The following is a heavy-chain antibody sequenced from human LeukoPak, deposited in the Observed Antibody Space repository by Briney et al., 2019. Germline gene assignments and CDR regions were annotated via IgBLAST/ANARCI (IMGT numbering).Heavy chain of an antibody. Sequence: GGSLRLSCAASGLTFSRYTMTWVRQAPGKGLEWVSSISSSSSYIYYAHSVKGRFTISRDNAKNSLFLEMNSRRAEDTAMYYCARDASSSAFDHWGQGTLVTVSS. J-gene: IGHJ4*02. CDR1: GLTFSRYT. V-gene: IGHV3-21*01. CDR2: ISSSSSYI. D-gene: IGHD6-6*01. CDR3: ARDASSSAFDH.